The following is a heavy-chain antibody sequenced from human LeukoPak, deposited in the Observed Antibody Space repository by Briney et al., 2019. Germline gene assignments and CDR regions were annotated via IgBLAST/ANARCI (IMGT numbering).Heavy chain of an antibody. CDR2: IKQDGTEE. V-gene: IGHV3-7*01. Sequence: AGSLRLSCAASGFTFSFYWLSWVRQAPGKGLEWVASIKQDGTEEQYVDSVKGRFTISRDAAKSSLYLQMNSLRGEDTAVYYCAFGGVIAWYFDYWGQGTLVTVSS. D-gene: IGHD3-16*02. CDR3: AFGGVIAWYFDY. CDR1: GFTFSFYW. J-gene: IGHJ4*02.